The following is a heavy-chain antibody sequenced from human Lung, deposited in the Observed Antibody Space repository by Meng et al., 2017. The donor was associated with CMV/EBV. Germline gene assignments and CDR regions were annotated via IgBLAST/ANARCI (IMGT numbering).Heavy chain of an antibody. Sequence: SVXVSXKASGGTFRKYAFSWVRQAPGQGLEWMGGIIPFFAITSYSQKFQGRVTITTDESTSTAYMELSSLRSEDTAVYYFARDRTGDCESTSCYNYYYCYGMDVWXQGTXVTVSS. D-gene: IGHD2-2*02. CDR2: IIPFFAIT. V-gene: IGHV1-69*05. CDR3: ARDRTGDCESTSCYNYYYCYGMDV. J-gene: IGHJ6*02. CDR1: GGTFRKYA.